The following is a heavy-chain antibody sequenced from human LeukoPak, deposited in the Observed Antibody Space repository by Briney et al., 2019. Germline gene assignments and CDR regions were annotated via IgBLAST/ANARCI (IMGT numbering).Heavy chain of an antibody. V-gene: IGHV1-69*05. CDR3: ARDVHGDYGSGWFDP. D-gene: IGHD4-17*01. Sequence: SVKVSCTTSGGTFNNSAISWVRQAPGQGLEWLGGIMPLFGTAGYAQKFQGRVTITKDESTRTVYLELTSLTSDDTAVYYCARDVHGDYGSGWFDPWGQGTLVSVSS. CDR1: GGTFNNSA. J-gene: IGHJ5*02. CDR2: IMPLFGTA.